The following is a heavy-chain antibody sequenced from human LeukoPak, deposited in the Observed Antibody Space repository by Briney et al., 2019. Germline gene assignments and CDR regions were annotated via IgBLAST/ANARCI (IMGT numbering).Heavy chain of an antibody. Sequence: PSETLSLTCTVSGGSIRSTSYYWGWIRQPPGKGLGWIGTIYYSGSTYYNRSLKSRFTISVDTSKNQFSLKLSSVTAADTDVYSCARHDVVVTAAAGAFDIWGQGTMVTVSS. V-gene: IGHV4-39*01. CDR2: IYYSGST. CDR1: GGSIRSTSYY. J-gene: IGHJ3*02. D-gene: IGHD2-2*01. CDR3: ARHDVVVTAAAGAFDI.